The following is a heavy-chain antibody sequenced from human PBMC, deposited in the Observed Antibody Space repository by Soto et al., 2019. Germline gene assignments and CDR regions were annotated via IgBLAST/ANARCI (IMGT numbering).Heavy chain of an antibody. D-gene: IGHD2-2*01. CDR3: ARGSYIVVVPAASHYYYYGMDV. Sequence: GXSGKVSCKASGYTFTSDGISWVREAPGQGLEWMGWISAYNGNTNYAQKLQGRVTMTTDTSTSTAYMELRSLRSDDTAVYYCARGSYIVVVPAASHYYYYGMDVWGQGTTVTVSS. J-gene: IGHJ6*02. CDR2: ISAYNGNT. V-gene: IGHV1-18*04. CDR1: GYTFTSDG.